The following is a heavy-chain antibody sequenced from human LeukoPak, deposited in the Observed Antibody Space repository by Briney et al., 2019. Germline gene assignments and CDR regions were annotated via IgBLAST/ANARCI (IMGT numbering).Heavy chain of an antibody. CDR2: INHSGST. V-gene: IGHV4-34*01. D-gene: IGHD5-12*01. CDR1: GGSFSGYY. CDR3: ARGRSGYRVTGYFDY. J-gene: IGHJ4*02. Sequence: PSETLSLTCAVYGGSFSGYYWSWIRQPPGKGLEWTGEINHSGSTNYNPSLKSRVTISVDTSKNQFSLKLSSVTAADTAVYYCARGRSGYRVTGYFDYWGQGTLVTVSS.